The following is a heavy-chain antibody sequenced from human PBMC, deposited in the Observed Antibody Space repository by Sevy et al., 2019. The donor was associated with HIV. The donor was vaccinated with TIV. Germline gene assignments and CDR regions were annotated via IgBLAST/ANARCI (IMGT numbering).Heavy chain of an antibody. J-gene: IGHJ6*03. V-gene: IGHV1-69*13. CDR2: IIPISGKV. D-gene: IGHD3-22*01. CDR1: GDIFSSYA. Sequence: ASVKVSCKASGDIFSSYAFSWVRQAPGQGLEWMGGIIPISGKVHYAPRFRDRVTIPADECRGTAYMEVTSRTSEVTAVYYCTKASGPHHYSMGYSSYTGYYYYIDVWGQGTTVTVSS. CDR3: TKASGPHHYSMGYSSYTGYYYYIDV.